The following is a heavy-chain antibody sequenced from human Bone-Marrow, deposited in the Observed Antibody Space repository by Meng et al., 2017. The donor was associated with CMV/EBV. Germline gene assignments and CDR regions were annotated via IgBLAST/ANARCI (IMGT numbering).Heavy chain of an antibody. CDR2: ISSSSSYI. Sequence: GESLKISCAASGFTFSSYSMNWVRQAPGKGLEWVSSISSSSSYIYYADSVKGRFTISRDNAKNSLYLQMNSLRAEDTAVYYCARYCSSTSCYYYYGMDVCGQGTTVTVSS. D-gene: IGHD2-2*01. CDR1: GFTFSSYS. J-gene: IGHJ6*02. V-gene: IGHV3-21*01. CDR3: ARYCSSTSCYYYYGMDV.